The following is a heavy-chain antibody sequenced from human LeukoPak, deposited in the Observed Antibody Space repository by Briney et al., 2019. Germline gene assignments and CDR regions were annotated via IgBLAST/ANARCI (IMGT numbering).Heavy chain of an antibody. Sequence: SGTLSLTCTVSGGSISSYYWSWIRQPPGKGLEWIGYIYYSGSTNYNPSLKSRVTISVDTSKNQFSLKLSSVTAADTAVYYCARLSYSSSWYLRSPFDIWGQGTMVTVSS. CDR2: IYYSGST. D-gene: IGHD6-13*01. J-gene: IGHJ3*02. V-gene: IGHV4-59*08. CDR3: ARLSYSSSWYLRSPFDI. CDR1: GGSISSYY.